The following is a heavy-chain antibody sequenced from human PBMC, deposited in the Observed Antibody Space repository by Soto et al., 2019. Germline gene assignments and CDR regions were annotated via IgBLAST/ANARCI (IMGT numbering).Heavy chain of an antibody. CDR1: GFTFSSYA. Sequence: GGSLRLSCSASGFTFSSYAMHWVRQAPGRGLKYVSAISSNGGSTYYADSVKGRFTISRDNSKNTLYLQMSSLRADDTAVYYCVIDRITMIVVGPGAFDIWGQEAMVTVSS. J-gene: IGHJ3*02. V-gene: IGHV3-64D*08. D-gene: IGHD3-22*01. CDR2: ISSNGGST. CDR3: VIDRITMIVVGPGAFDI.